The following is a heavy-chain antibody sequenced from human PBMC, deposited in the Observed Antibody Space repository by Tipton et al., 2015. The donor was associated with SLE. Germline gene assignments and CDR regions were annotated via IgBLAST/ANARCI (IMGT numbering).Heavy chain of an antibody. CDR2: ISDSGST. D-gene: IGHD4-11*01. V-gene: IGHV4-59*01. J-gene: IGHJ4*02. CDR1: GASISRFY. CDR3: ARGGDWDHGNYVEHSHDY. Sequence: PGLVKPSETLSLTCAVSGASISRFYWNWIRQPPGKRLEWIGYISDSGSTNYNPSLRSRVTILVDMSKSQVSLKLNSVTAADTAVYYCARGGDWDHGNYVEHSHDYWGRGTLVTVSS.